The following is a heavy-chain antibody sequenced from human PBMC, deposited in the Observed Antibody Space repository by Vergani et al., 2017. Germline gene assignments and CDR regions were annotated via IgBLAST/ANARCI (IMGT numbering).Heavy chain of an antibody. CDR1: GGSISSSSYY. Sequence: QLQLQESGPGLVKPSETLSLTCTVSGGSISSSSYYWGWIRQPPGKGLEWIGSIYHSGSTNYNPSLKSRVTISVDTSKNQFSLKLSSVTAADTAVYYCARGESPRSYYYGSGSYFYFEYWGQGTLVTVSS. CDR2: IYHSGST. J-gene: IGHJ4*02. CDR3: ARGESPRSYYYGSGSYFYFEY. D-gene: IGHD3-10*01. V-gene: IGHV4-39*07.